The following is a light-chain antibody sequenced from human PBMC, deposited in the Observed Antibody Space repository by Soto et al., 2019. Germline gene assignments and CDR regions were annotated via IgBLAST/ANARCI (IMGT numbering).Light chain of an antibody. CDR1: QSISIS. Sequence: DIQMTQSPSSLYASEGDRVPITCRASQSISISLNWYQLKPGKAPNLLMYGASYLKSGVPTRFSGSGSGTDFTLTISSLQPEDFATYYCQQTYTTPEITFGQGARLEIK. CDR2: GAS. J-gene: IGKJ5*01. V-gene: IGKV1-39*01. CDR3: QQTYTTPEIT.